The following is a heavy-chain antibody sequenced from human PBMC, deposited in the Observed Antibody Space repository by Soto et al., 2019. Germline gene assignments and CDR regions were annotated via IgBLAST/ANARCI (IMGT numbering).Heavy chain of an antibody. Sequence: GESLKTYCKGSGYSFTNYWIGWVRQMPGKGMEWMGIMYPCDCDTRYSQSFQDHVTISADKSINTDYPQWRSLKTADSGMYYYATSRITGSRWTFDYWGQETLVTVSS. CDR2: MYPCDCDT. CDR1: GYSFTNYW. D-gene: IGHD1-20*01. J-gene: IGHJ4*02. CDR3: ATSRITGSRWTFDY. V-gene: IGHV5-51*01.